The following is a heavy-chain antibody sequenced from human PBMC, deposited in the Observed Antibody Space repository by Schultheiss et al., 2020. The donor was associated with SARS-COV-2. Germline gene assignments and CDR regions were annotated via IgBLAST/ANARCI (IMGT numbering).Heavy chain of an antibody. D-gene: IGHD3-22*01. J-gene: IGHJ4*02. CDR3: ARIFTSSGYYYGQIFDY. CDR2: ISYDGGNK. CDR1: GFTFSNYA. Sequence: GGSLRLSCAASGFTFSNYAMNWVRQAPGKGLEWVALISYDGGNKYYADSVKGRFTISRDNSKNTLYLQMNGLRAEDTAVYYCARIFTSSGYYYGQIFDYWGQGTLVTVSS. V-gene: IGHV3-30-3*01.